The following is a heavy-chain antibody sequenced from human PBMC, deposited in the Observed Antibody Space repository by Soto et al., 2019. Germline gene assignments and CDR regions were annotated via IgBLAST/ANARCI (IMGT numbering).Heavy chain of an antibody. J-gene: IGHJ4*02. D-gene: IGHD1-26*01. Sequence: QPGGSLRLSCGASGFTFTDYAKSWVRQAPGRGLEWVTAISGSGFNTYYADSVKGRFTISRDNSKNTLYLQMNSLRAEDTAVYYCAKDRAYRREYFHYCGQGTLVTVSS. V-gene: IGHV3-23*01. CDR1: GFTFTDYA. CDR2: ISGSGFNT. CDR3: AKDRAYRREYFHY.